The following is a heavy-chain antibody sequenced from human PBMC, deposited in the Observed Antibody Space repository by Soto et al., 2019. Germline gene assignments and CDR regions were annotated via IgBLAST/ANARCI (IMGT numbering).Heavy chain of an antibody. Sequence: QVQLVESGGGVVQPGRSLRLSCAASGFTFSSYGMHWVRQAPGKGLEWVAVISYDGSNKYYADSVKGRFTISRDNSKNTLYLQMNSLRAEDTAVYYCANDPYYYDSSGYFDYWGQGTLVTVSS. V-gene: IGHV3-30*18. D-gene: IGHD3-22*01. J-gene: IGHJ4*02. CDR1: GFTFSSYG. CDR3: ANDPYYYDSSGYFDY. CDR2: ISYDGSNK.